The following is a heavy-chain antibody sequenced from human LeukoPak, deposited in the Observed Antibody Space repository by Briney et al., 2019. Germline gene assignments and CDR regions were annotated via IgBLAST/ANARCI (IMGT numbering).Heavy chain of an antibody. CDR2: INHGGNT. CDR3: ARSPICSGDYRFDH. CDR1: GGSFSGYF. J-gene: IGHJ4*02. V-gene: IGHV4-34*01. D-gene: IGHD4-17*01. Sequence: SETLSLTCAVSGGSFSGYFWSWIRQTPGKGLEWIGEINHGGNTNYNPSLKSRVTISLDTSENQVYLKLSSVTAADTAVYYCARSPICSGDYRFDHWGQGTLVTVSS.